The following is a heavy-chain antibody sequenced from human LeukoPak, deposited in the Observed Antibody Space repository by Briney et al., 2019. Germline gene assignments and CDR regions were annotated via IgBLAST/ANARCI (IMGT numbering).Heavy chain of an antibody. J-gene: IGHJ6*03. Sequence: SETLSLTCTVSGGSISSYYWSWIRQPAGKGLEWIGRIYTSGSTNYNPSLKGRVTMSVDTSKNQFSLKLSSVTAADTAVYYCARELGFLEWLLQDYYYMDVWGKGTTVTVSS. CDR1: GGSISSYY. V-gene: IGHV4-4*07. CDR3: ARELGFLEWLLQDYYYMDV. D-gene: IGHD3-3*01. CDR2: IYTSGST.